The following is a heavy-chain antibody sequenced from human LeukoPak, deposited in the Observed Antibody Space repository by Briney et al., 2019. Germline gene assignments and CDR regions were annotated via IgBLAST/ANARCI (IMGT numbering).Heavy chain of an antibody. CDR3: ARLSRSRKRGSTSGVEY. D-gene: IGHD3-10*01. CDR1: GYSFSNYW. CDR2: IFPGDSET. J-gene: IGHJ4*02. V-gene: IGHV5-51*01. Sequence: GEFLKISCRGSGYSFSNYWIAWVRQMPGKGLEWMGIIFPGDSETSYSPSFRGQVIISADRSINTAYLQWNSLKASDTAMYYCARLSRSRKRGSTSGVEYWGQGTLVSVSS.